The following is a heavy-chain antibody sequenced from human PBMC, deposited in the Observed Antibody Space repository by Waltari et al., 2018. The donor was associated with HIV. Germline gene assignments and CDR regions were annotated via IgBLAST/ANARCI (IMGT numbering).Heavy chain of an antibody. CDR1: GYTFTYRY. D-gene: IGHD3-10*01. V-gene: IGHV1-45*02. J-gene: IGHJ6*02. CDR3: ARSRDYGSGKDYDMDV. CDR2: ITPFNGNT. Sequence: QMQLVQSGAEVKKTGYSVKVSCKASGYTFTYRYLHWVRQAPGQALEWMGWITPFNGNTNYAQKFQDRVTITRDRSMSTAYMELSSLRFEDTAMYYCARSRDYGSGKDYDMDVWGQGTTVTVSS.